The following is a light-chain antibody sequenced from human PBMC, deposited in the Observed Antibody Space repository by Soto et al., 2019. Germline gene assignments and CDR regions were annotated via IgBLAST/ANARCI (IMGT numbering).Light chain of an antibody. V-gene: IGLV2-14*01. CDR1: SSDVGGYNY. CDR3: SSYTSSSPCV. Sequence: QSALTQPASVSGSPGQSITISCTGTSSDVGGYNYVSWYQQHPGKAPKLMIYEVSHRPSGVSSRFSASKSGSTASLTISGLQAEYEADYYCSSYTSSSPCVFGPGTKLTVL. J-gene: IGLJ1*01. CDR2: EVS.